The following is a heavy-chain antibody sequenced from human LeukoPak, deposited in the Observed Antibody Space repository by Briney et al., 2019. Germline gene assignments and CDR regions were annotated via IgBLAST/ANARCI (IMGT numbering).Heavy chain of an antibody. Sequence: PSETLPLTCTVSGGSISSSSYYWGWIRQPSGKGLEWIGSIYYSGSTYYNPSLKSRVTISVDTSKNQFSLKLSSVTAADTAVYYCARHAPVGDILTGYYNPIDYWGQGTLVTVSS. D-gene: IGHD3-9*01. CDR3: ARHAPVGDILTGYYNPIDY. CDR1: GGSISSSSYY. J-gene: IGHJ4*02. CDR2: IYYSGST. V-gene: IGHV4-39*01.